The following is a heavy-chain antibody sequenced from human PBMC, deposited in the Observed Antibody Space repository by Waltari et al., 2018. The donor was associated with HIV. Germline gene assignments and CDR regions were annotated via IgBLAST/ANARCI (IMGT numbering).Heavy chain of an antibody. D-gene: IGHD2-2*01. CDR2: INHRGST. Sequence: QVQLQQWGEGLLKPSETLSLTCAVYGASFSGYYWTWIRQPPGKGLEWIGEINHRGSTNYNPSLKSRVTISVDTSKNQFSLKLSSVTAADTAVYYCARGSIVLVPAATNYFDYWGQGTLVTVSS. V-gene: IGHV4-34*01. CDR1: GASFSGYY. J-gene: IGHJ4*02. CDR3: ARGSIVLVPAATNYFDY.